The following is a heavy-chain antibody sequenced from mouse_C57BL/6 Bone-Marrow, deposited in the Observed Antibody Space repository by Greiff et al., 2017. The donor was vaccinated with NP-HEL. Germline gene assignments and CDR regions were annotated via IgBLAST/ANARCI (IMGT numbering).Heavy chain of an antibody. CDR2: IRSSGRT. CDR3: ARDLSTVVGDWYCDV. J-gene: IGHJ1*03. Sequence: EVQLQESGPALVKPSQTVSLTCTVTGYSITNGNHWWNWIRPVSGSKLEWIGYIRSSGRTDRNPSLKSRISITRDTSKNQFFLQLNSVTTEDIATYYCARDLSTVVGDWYCDVWGTGTTVTVSS. D-gene: IGHD1-1*01. V-gene: IGHV3-4*01. CDR1: GYSITNGNHW.